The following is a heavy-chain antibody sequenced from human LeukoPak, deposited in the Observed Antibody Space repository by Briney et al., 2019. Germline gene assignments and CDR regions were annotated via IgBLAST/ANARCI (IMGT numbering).Heavy chain of an antibody. CDR3: ATDGGPFDN. D-gene: IGHD3-10*01. J-gene: IGHJ4*02. V-gene: IGHV3-7*05. Sequence: GGSLRLSCAASRFTFTSYWMSWVRQAPGKGLEWVANIKKDGSEKYYVDSVKGRFTISRDNAKNSLYLQMNSLRAEDTAMYYCATDGGPFDNWGQGTLVTVSS. CDR1: RFTFTSYW. CDR2: IKKDGSEK.